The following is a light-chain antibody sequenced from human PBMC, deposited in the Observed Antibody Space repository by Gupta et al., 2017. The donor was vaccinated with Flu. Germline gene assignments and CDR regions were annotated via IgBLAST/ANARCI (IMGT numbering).Light chain of an antibody. Sequence: DIVLTQSPGTLSLSPGERATLSCRASQSVSSSYLVWYQQKPGQAPRLLIYGASSRATGIPDRFSGSGSGTDFTLTISRLEPEDFAVYYCQQYDSSPPYSFGQGTKLEIK. V-gene: IGKV3-20*01. J-gene: IGKJ2*03. CDR1: QSVSSSY. CDR3: QQYDSSPPYS. CDR2: GAS.